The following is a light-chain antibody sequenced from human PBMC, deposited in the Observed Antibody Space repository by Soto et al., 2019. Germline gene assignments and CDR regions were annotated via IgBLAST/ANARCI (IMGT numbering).Light chain of an antibody. Sequence: DIQMTQSPSSLSASVGDRVTITCRASQGISNYLAWYQQKPGKVPKLLICAASTLQSGVPSRFSGSGSGTDCTITISSLQPEDVETYYCKKYKSAPLTFGGGTKVEIK. J-gene: IGKJ4*01. CDR2: AAS. V-gene: IGKV1-27*01. CDR3: KKYKSAPLT. CDR1: QGISNY.